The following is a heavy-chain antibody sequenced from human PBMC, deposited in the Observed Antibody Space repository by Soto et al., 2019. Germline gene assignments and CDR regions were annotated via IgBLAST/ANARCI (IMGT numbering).Heavy chain of an antibody. J-gene: IGHJ5*02. Sequence: SETLSLTCTVSGGSISSGGYYWSWIRQHPGKGLEWIGYIYYSGSTYYNPSLKSRVTISVDTSKNQSPLKLSSVTAADTAVYYCARLEWLPYNWFDPWGQGTLVTVSS. CDR1: GGSISSGGYY. V-gene: IGHV4-31*03. D-gene: IGHD3-3*01. CDR2: IYYSGST. CDR3: ARLEWLPYNWFDP.